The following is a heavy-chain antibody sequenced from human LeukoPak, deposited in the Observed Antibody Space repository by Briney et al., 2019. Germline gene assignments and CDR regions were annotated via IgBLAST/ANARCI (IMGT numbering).Heavy chain of an antibody. D-gene: IGHD3-3*01. V-gene: IGHV4-30-4*08. J-gene: IGHJ5*02. CDR3: ARGMRSGSSNWFDP. CDR2: IYYSGST. Sequence: SETLSLTCTVSGGSISSGDYYWSWIRQPPGKGLEWIGYIYYSGSTYYNPSLKSRVTISVDTSKNQFSLKLSSVTAAGTAVYYCARGMRSGSSNWFDPWGQGTLVTVSS. CDR1: GGSISSGDYY.